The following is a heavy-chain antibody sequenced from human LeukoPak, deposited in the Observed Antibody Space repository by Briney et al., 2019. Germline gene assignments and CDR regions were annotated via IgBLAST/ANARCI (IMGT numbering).Heavy chain of an antibody. CDR3: AQGTSILATINN. V-gene: IGHV3-30*02. D-gene: IGHD5-12*01. CDR2: IRYDGNNE. J-gene: IGHJ1*01. CDR1: GFTFSTYG. Sequence: PGGSLRLSCAASGFTFSTYGMHWVRQAPGNGLEWAAFIRYDGNNEYYADSVRGRFTISRDNSKNTLYLQMSSLRSEDTAVYYYAQGTSILATINNWGQATLVTVSS.